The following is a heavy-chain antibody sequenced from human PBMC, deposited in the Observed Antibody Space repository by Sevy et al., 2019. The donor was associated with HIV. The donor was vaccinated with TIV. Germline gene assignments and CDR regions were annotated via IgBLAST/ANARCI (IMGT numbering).Heavy chain of an antibody. D-gene: IGHD3-10*01. CDR3: ARDKYYGSESPLDY. CDR1: GFTFSSYW. CDR2: IKQDGSEK. J-gene: IGHJ4*02. Sequence: GGSLRLSCAASGFTFSSYWMSWVRQAPGKGLEWVANIKQDGSEKYYVDSVKGRFTISRDNAKNSLYLQMNSLRAEDTAVYYCARDKYYGSESPLDYWGQGTLVTVSS. V-gene: IGHV3-7*01.